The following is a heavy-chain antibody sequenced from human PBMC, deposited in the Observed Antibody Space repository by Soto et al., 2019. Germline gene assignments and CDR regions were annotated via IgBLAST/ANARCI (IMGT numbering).Heavy chain of an antibody. CDR1: GGTFSSYT. D-gene: IGHD4-17*01. Sequence: QVQLVQSGAEVKKPGSSVKVSCKASGGTFSSYTISWVRQAPGQGLEWMGRIIPILGIANYAQKFQGRVTITADKSTSTAYMELSRLRSEDTAVYYCARERTTVTTGGSFDIWGQGTMVTVSS. V-gene: IGHV1-69*08. CDR2: IIPILGIA. J-gene: IGHJ3*02. CDR3: ARERTTVTTGGSFDI.